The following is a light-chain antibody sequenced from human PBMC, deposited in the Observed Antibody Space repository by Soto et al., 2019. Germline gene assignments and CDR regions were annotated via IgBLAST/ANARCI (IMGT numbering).Light chain of an antibody. CDR2: DAS. CDR3: QQRSYWPPT. V-gene: IGKV3-11*01. CDR1: QSVSRY. J-gene: IGKJ3*01. Sequence: EIVLTQSPATLSLSPGERATLSCRASQSVSRYLAWYQQKPGQAPRLLIYDASNRPPGIPARFSGSGSVTDFTFTISSLGPEDFAVYYCQQRSYWPPTFGPGTKVDIK.